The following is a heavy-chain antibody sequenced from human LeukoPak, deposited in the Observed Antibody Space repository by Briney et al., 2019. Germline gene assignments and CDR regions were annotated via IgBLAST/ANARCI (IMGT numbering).Heavy chain of an antibody. J-gene: IGHJ4*02. CDR3: AKVLNPYCSSTSCYDFDY. Sequence: PGGSLRLSCAASGFTFSSDTMNWVRQAPGQGLEWVAVISYDASTKYCADSVKGRFTISRDNSENTLYLQMNSLRAEDTAVYYCAKVLNPYCSSTSCYDFDYWGQGTLVTVSS. CDR2: ISYDASTK. D-gene: IGHD2-2*01. V-gene: IGHV3-30*18. CDR1: GFTFSSDT.